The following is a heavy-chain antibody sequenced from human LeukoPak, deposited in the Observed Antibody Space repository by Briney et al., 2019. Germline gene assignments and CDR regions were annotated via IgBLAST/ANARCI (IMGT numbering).Heavy chain of an antibody. D-gene: IGHD5-12*01. Sequence: PSETLSLTCTVSGYSISSGYYWGWIRQPPGKGLEWIGSIYHSGSTYYNPSLKSRVTISVDTSKNQFSLKLSSVTAADTAVYYCAGLLVATARFDYWGQGTLVTVSS. CDR1: GYSISSGYY. CDR3: AGLLVATARFDY. CDR2: IYHSGST. J-gene: IGHJ4*02. V-gene: IGHV4-38-2*02.